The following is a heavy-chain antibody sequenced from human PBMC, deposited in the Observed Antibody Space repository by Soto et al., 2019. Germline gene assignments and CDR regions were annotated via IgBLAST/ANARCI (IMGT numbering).Heavy chain of an antibody. J-gene: IGHJ4*02. CDR3: ARDRGYGVFDY. CDR1: GGSVNSDNFY. V-gene: IGHV4-61*01. CDR2: MHYSGST. D-gene: IGHD4-17*01. Sequence: QVQLQESGPGLVKPSETLSLTCTVSGGSVNSDNFYWSWIRQPPGKGLEWIGFMHYSGSTNCNPSLKSRVTTSLVTSKNQFSLKLTFVTAGDTAVYYCARDRGYGVFDYWGQGTPVTVSS.